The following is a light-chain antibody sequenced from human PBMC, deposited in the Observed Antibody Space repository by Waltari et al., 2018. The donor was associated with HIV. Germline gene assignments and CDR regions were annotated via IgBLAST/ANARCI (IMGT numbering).Light chain of an antibody. CDR1: QSVLYSSNNKNY. J-gene: IGKJ1*01. CDR3: QQYYSTPWT. Sequence: DILMTQSPDSLAVSLVERATINCRSTQSVLYSSNNKNYLAWYQQKPGQPPKLLIYWASTRESGVPDRFSGSGSGTDFTLTISSLQAEDVAVYYCQQYYSTPWTFGQGTKVEIK. V-gene: IGKV4-1*01. CDR2: WAS.